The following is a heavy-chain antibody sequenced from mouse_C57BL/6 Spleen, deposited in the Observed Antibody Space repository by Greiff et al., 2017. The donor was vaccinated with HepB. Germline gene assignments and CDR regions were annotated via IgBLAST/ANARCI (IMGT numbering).Heavy chain of an antibody. CDR2: IHPNSGST. J-gene: IGHJ2*01. CDR3: ARLGQSRYFDY. CDR1: GYTFTSYW. D-gene: IGHD1-1*01. Sequence: VQLQQSGAELVKPGASVKLSCKASGYTFTSYWMHWVKQRPGQGLEWIGMIHPNSGSTNYNEKFKSKATLTVDKSSSTAYMQLSSLTSEDSAVYYCARLGQSRYFDYWGQGTTLTVSS. V-gene: IGHV1-64*01.